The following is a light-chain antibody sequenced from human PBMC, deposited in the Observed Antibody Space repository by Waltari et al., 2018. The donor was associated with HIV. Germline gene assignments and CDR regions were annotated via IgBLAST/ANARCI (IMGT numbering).Light chain of an antibody. V-gene: IGKV1-27*01. J-gene: IGKJ3*01. Sequence: DIQMTLSPSSLSASVGDRVTITCRASQGINNYLAWYQHKPGKGPELLIYGASTLQSGVPSRFSGSRSGTDFTLTISSLQPEDVATYYCQKYNRAPFTFGPGTKVDIK. CDR3: QKYNRAPFT. CDR1: QGINNY. CDR2: GAS.